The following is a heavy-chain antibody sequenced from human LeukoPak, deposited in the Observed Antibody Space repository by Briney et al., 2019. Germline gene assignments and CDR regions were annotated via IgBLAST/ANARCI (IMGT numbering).Heavy chain of an antibody. CDR1: GFTFSSYE. V-gene: IGHV3-48*03. D-gene: IGHD2-2*01. J-gene: IGHJ3*02. Sequence: GGSLRLSCAASGFTFSSYEMNWVRQAPGKGMGWVSYISSSGSTIYYADSVKGRFTISRDNAKNSVYLQMNSLRAEDTAVYYCARGSRDAFDIWGQGTMATVPS. CDR2: ISSSGSTI. CDR3: ARGSRDAFDI.